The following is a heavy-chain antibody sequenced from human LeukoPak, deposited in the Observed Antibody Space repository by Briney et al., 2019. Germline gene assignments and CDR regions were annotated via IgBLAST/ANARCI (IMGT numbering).Heavy chain of an antibody. CDR2: MNPNSGNT. Sequence: ASVKVSCKASGYTFTSYDINWVRQATGQGLEWMGWMNPNSGNTGYAQKFQGRVTMTRNTSISTAYIELSSLRSEDTAVYYCARGGYSYGYYYGMDVWGQGTTVTVSS. D-gene: IGHD5-18*01. CDR3: ARGGYSYGYYYGMDV. CDR1: GYTFTSYD. V-gene: IGHV1-8*01. J-gene: IGHJ6*02.